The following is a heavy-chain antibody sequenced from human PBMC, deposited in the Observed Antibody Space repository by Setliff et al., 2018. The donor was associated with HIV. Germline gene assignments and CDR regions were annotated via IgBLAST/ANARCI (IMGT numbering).Heavy chain of an antibody. CDR1: GGSVDIYY. Sequence: SETLSLTCTVSGGSVDIYYLIWIRQPPGKGLECIGYIYASDTTHYNPSLESRVTIYRDASKNQISLKLRSVTAADTAVYYCARVFPVVTAEDNRFDPWGQGTLVTVSS. J-gene: IGHJ5*02. V-gene: IGHV4-4*08. CDR2: IYASDTT. CDR3: ARVFPVVTAEDNRFDP. D-gene: IGHD2-21*02.